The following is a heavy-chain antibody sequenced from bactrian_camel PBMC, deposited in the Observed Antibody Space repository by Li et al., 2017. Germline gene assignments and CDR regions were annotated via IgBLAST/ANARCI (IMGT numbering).Heavy chain of an antibody. V-gene: IGHV3S35*01. CDR1: GFTFSSYA. J-gene: IGHJ4*01. Sequence: VQLVESGGGLVQPGGSLRLSCAASGFTFSSYAMSWVRQAPGKGLEWVSSINSADGKQDNADTVKGRFTISRDNAKNTAYPQMDSLGPEDTAMYYCAADRLIAGLRFFDWGQGTQVTVS. CDR2: INSADGKQ. D-gene: IGHD6*01. CDR3: AADRLIAGLRFFD.